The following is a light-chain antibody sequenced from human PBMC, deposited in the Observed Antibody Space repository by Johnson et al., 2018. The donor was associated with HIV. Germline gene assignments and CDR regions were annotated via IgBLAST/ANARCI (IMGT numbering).Light chain of an antibody. CDR3: GTWDSSMSAV. CDR2: DNN. V-gene: IGLV1-51*01. Sequence: QSMLTQPPSVSAAPGQKVTISCSGTYSNIGNNYISWYQHLPRTAPKLLIYDNNKRPSGIPDRFSGSKSGTSATLGITGLQTGDEANYYCGTWDSSMSAVFGSGTKVTVL. J-gene: IGLJ1*01. CDR1: YSNIGNNY.